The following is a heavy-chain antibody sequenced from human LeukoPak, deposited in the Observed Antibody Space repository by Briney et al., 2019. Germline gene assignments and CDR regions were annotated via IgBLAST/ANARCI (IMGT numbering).Heavy chain of an antibody. Sequence: ASVKVSCKASGGTFSSYAISWVRQAPGQGLEWMGRIIPILDIANYAQKFQGRVTITADKSTSTAYMELSSLRSEDTAVYYCANRYCSSTSCYWGDYYYYGMDVWGQGTTVTVSS. D-gene: IGHD2-2*01. CDR1: GGTFSSYA. CDR3: ANRYCSSTSCYWGDYYYYGMDV. CDR2: IIPILDIA. V-gene: IGHV1-69*04. J-gene: IGHJ6*02.